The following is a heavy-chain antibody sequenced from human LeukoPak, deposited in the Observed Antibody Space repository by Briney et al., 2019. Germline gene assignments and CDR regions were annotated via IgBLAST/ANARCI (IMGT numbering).Heavy chain of an antibody. V-gene: IGHV4-59*04. J-gene: IGHJ4*02. CDR3: AAAFDY. CDR1: GGSISSYY. D-gene: IGHD6-25*01. CDR2: IYYSGST. Sequence: SETLSLTCTVSGGSISSYYWSWIRQPPGKGLEWIGYIYYSGSTYYNPSLKSRVTISVDTSKNQFSLELNSVTAADTAVYYCAAAFDYWGQGVLVTVSS.